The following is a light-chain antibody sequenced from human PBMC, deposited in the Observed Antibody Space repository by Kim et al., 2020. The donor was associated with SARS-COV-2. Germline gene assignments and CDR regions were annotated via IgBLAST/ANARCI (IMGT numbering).Light chain of an antibody. Sequence: DIVLTQSPGTLCLSLGERATLSCRASRSVSSSYLAWYQQKPGQAPRLLFYGASSRATGISNRFSGSGSGTEFTLTISRLEPDDFVVYYCQQYGSSPYTFGQGTKLEI. CDR1: RSVSSSY. V-gene: IGKV3-20*01. CDR2: GAS. CDR3: QQYGSSPYT. J-gene: IGKJ2*01.